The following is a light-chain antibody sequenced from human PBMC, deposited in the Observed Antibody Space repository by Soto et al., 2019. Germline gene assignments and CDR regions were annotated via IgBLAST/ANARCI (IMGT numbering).Light chain of an antibody. CDR3: CSYARGSRA. Sequence: QSALTQPRSVSGSPGQSVTISCTGTSSDVGGYDYVSWFQHHPGKVPKLMIYDVTKRPSGVPDRFSASKSGNTASLTISGLQAEDEADYYCCSYARGSRAFGGGTKLTVL. V-gene: IGLV2-11*01. CDR2: DVT. CDR1: SSDVGGYDY. J-gene: IGLJ3*02.